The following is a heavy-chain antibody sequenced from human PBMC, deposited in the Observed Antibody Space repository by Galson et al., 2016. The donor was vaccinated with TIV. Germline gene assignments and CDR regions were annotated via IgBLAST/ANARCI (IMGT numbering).Heavy chain of an antibody. V-gene: IGHV3-66*02. D-gene: IGHD2-21*01. CDR3: TRERRFCGNNCYLSYYYGMDV. CDR1: ALTVSDNY. Sequence: SLRLSCAASALTVSDNYMTWVRQAPGKGLEWVANMSSGGSLNYADFVRGRFTVSRDNSKNTLYLQMNRLRTDDTAIYYCTRERRFCGNNCYLSYYYGMDVWGQGTTVTVSS. CDR2: MSSGGSL. J-gene: IGHJ6*02.